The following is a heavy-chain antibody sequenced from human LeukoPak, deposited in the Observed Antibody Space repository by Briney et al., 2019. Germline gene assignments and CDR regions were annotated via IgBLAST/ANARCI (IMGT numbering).Heavy chain of an antibody. V-gene: IGHV1-46*01. CDR2: IDPSGGST. J-gene: IGHJ5*02. CDR1: GYTFINYY. CDR3: ARGGYSSPRGWFDP. D-gene: IGHD6-19*01. Sequence: ASVKVSCKASGYTFINYYIHWVRQAPGQGLEWMGIIDPSGGSTTYPQKFQGRVTMTRDMSTSTVYMDLSSLRSEDTAVYYCARGGYSSPRGWFDPWGQGTLVTVSS.